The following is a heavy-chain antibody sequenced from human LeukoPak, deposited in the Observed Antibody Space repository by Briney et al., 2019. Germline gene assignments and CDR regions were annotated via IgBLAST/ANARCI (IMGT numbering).Heavy chain of an antibody. CDR1: GGSISSGGYS. V-gene: IGHV4-30-2*01. CDR3: ARVGELTRDFDY. J-gene: IGHJ4*02. CDR2: IYHSGST. D-gene: IGHD3-10*01. Sequence: SGTLSLTCAASGGSISSGGYSWSWIGQPPGKALEWIGYIYHSGSTYYNPSLKSRVTISVDRSKNQFSLKLSSVTAADTAVYYCARVGELTRDFDYWGQGTLVTVSS.